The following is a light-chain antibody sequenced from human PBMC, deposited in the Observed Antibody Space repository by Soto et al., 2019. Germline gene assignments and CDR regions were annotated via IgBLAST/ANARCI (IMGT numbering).Light chain of an antibody. CDR1: SSDVGGYNF. Sequence: QSALTQPRSVSGSPGQPVTISCTGTSSDVGGYNFVSWFQQHPGKAPKLIIYDVMKRPSGVPHHFSGSKSGNTASLTISGLQAEDEADYYCCSYAGGYTHVFGTGTKVTVL. CDR3: CSYAGGYTHV. V-gene: IGLV2-11*01. J-gene: IGLJ1*01. CDR2: DVM.